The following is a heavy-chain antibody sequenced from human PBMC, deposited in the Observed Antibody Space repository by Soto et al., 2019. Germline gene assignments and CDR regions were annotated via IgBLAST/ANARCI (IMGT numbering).Heavy chain of an antibody. CDR3: ARGYGDYVVGNFDY. CDR1: CGSISIGGYS. V-gene: IGHV4-30-2*01. Sequence: PSETLSLTCAVSCGSISIGGYSWILIRQPPGKGLEWIGYIYHSGSTYYNPSLKSRVTISVDRSKNQFSLKLSSVTAADTAVYYCARGYGDYVVGNFDYWGQGTLVTVSS. CDR2: IYHSGST. D-gene: IGHD4-17*01. J-gene: IGHJ4*02.